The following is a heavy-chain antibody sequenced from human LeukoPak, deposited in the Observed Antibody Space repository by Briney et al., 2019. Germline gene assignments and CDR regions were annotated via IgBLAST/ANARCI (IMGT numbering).Heavy chain of an antibody. CDR1: GFTVSSSY. CDR3: ARGASRAFDI. CDR2: ISSTSNTI. Sequence: GGSLRLSCAASGFTVSSSYMSWVRQAPGKGLEWVSYISSTSNTIYYTDSVKGRSTISRDNAKNSLYLQMNSLRDEDTAVYYCARGASRAFDIWGQGTMVIVSS. J-gene: IGHJ3*02. V-gene: IGHV3-48*02.